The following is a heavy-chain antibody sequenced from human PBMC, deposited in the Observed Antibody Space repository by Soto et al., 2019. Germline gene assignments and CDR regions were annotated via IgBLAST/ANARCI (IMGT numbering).Heavy chain of an antibody. V-gene: IGHV3-30*03. CDR3: ARDPREYYFDY. Sequence: GGSLRLSCAASGFTFRIYVRHWVRQAPGKGLEWVAVISYDGSNKYYADSVKGRFTISRDNAEDSLYLQMNSLRAEDTAVYYCARDPREYYFDYWGQGTLVTVSS. J-gene: IGHJ4*02. CDR1: GFTFRIYV. CDR2: ISYDGSNK.